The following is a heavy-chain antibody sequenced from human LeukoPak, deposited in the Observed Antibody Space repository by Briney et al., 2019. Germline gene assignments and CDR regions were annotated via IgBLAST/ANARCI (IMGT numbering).Heavy chain of an antibody. CDR1: GGSISSYY. Sequence: PSETLSLTCTVSGGSISSYYWSWIRQPPGKGLEWIGYMYYSGSTNYNPSLKSRVTISVDTSKNQFSLKLSSVTAADTAVYYCARGSAPGAFDIWGQGTMVTVSS. D-gene: IGHD1-14*01. CDR2: MYYSGST. V-gene: IGHV4-59*01. J-gene: IGHJ3*02. CDR3: ARGSAPGAFDI.